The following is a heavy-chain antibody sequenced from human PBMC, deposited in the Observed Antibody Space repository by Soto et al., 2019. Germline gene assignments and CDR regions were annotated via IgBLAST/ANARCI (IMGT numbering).Heavy chain of an antibody. CDR1: VGSISSGGSY. D-gene: IGHD4-4*01. V-gene: IGHV4-31*03. Sequence: QVQLQESGPGLVKPSQTLSLTCIFSVGSISSGGSYGGWFRQHPGKGLEGIGYTYYSGSTYYNPSLKSRVTISVDTSKNQFSLKLSSVTAADTAVYYCARVVSSNYDYWGQGTLVTVSS. CDR2: TYYSGST. J-gene: IGHJ4*02. CDR3: ARVVSSNYDY.